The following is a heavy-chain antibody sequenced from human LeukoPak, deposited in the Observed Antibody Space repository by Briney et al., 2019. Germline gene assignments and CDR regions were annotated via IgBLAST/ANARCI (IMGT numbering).Heavy chain of an antibody. J-gene: IGHJ4*02. CDR3: AKVGYVEGTAKVGHYFDY. V-gene: IGHV3-30*18. Sequence: PGGSLRLSCATSGFTFRNYGVHWVRQAPGKGLEWVAVISNDGRNKYYADSVKGRFTISRDNSKNTLYLQMNSLRPEDTAVYYCAKVGYVEGTAKVGHYFDYWGQGTLVTVSS. CDR2: ISNDGRNK. CDR1: GFTFRNYG. D-gene: IGHD5-18*01.